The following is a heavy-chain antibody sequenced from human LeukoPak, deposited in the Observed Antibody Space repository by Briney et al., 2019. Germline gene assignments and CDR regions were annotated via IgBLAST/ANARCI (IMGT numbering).Heavy chain of an antibody. V-gene: IGHV3-48*03. CDR2: IHNSGSTI. J-gene: IGHJ4*02. D-gene: IGHD3-22*01. CDR3: ARAADSSGYLLAYFDY. CDR1: GFTFSTYE. Sequence: GGSLRLSCAASGFTFSTYEMNWVRQAPGKGLEWVSYIHNSGSTIYYADSVKGRFTISRDNAKNSLYLQMNSLRAEDTAVYYCARAADSSGYLLAYFDYWGQGTLVTVSS.